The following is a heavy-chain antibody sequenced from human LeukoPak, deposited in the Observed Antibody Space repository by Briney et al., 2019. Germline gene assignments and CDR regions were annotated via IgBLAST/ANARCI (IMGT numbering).Heavy chain of an antibody. D-gene: IGHD2-2*02. J-gene: IGHJ5*02. CDR1: GFPFTGYA. Sequence: QPGGSLRLSCAASGFPFTGYAMSWVRQPPGKGLDWVSTTSGSGADSYYADSVRGRFTISRDSSKNTVFLQMNNLRPEDTAVYYCAKDPFYYTDTPNWFDPWGQGTLVTVSS. CDR2: TSGSGADS. CDR3: AKDPFYYTDTPNWFDP. V-gene: IGHV3-23*01.